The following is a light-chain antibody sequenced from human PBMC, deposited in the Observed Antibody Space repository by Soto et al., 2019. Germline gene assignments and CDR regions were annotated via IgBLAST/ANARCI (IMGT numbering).Light chain of an antibody. CDR3: DQGYSLPIT. CDR2: AAS. Sequence: DAEMTQSPSSVSASVGDSVTIICRARQGMSSWLGWYQQKPGKAHRRLLYAASTLQSGVPSRVSGRGSGSDFTLTTNTLKPKDFDTCYGDQGYSLPITFGNGKRLESK. CDR1: QGMSSW. V-gene: IGKV1-12*01. J-gene: IGKJ5*01.